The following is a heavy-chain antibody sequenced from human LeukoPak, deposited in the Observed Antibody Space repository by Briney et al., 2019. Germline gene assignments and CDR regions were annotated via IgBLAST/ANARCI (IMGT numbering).Heavy chain of an antibody. D-gene: IGHD5-24*01. CDR3: ATRRNGYNQGYN. Sequence: RGSLKLSCAASGFTVSTNYMTWVRQAPGKGLEWVSVLYSDGSPYYADSVKGRFTISRDSSKNTLLLQMNSLRAEDTAVYYCATRRNGYNQGYNWGQGTLVTVSS. J-gene: IGHJ4*02. CDR1: GFTVSTNY. CDR2: LYSDGSP. V-gene: IGHV3-66*02.